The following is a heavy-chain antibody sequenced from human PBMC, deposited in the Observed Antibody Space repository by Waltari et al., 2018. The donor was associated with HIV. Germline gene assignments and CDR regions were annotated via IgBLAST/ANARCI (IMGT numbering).Heavy chain of an antibody. Sequence: QVQLQESGPGLVKPSETLSLTCTVSGGSLSSSYWRWIRPPAGKGLERIGRIYTSGRTNYKPSLKSRVTMSGDTSKNQFSLKLSSVTAADTAVDYCARVCGSCSWEAFDIWGQGTMVTVSS. V-gene: IGHV4-4*07. J-gene: IGHJ3*02. D-gene: IGHD2-15*01. CDR3: ARVCGSCSWEAFDI. CDR1: GGSLSSSY. CDR2: IYTSGRT.